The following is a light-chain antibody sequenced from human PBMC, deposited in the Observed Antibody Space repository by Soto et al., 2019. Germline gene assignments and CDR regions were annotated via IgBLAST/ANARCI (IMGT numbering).Light chain of an antibody. Sequence: EIVLTQSPGTLSLSPGERATLSCRASQSVSSNYLAWYQQKRGQAPRLLIYGASSRATGIPTRFSGSGSGTAFTLTISRLAPEDFAVYYCQQYDTPPRTFGQGTKVEI. V-gene: IGKV3-20*01. CDR2: GAS. CDR1: QSVSSNY. J-gene: IGKJ1*01. CDR3: QQYDTPPRT.